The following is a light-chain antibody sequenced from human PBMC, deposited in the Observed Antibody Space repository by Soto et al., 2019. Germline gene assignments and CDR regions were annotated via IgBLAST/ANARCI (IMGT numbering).Light chain of an antibody. J-gene: IGLJ2*01. CDR2: TNN. CDR3: AAWDDRLYAVL. V-gene: IGLV1-47*01. Sequence: QSALTQPPSASGTPGQRVTISCSGNRSNIGSNHVYWYQQFPAAAPKLLIYTNNQRPSGVPDRFSVSKSGTSASLAISGRRSEDEAEYYCAAWDDRLYAVLFGGGTKLTVL. CDR1: RSNIGSNH.